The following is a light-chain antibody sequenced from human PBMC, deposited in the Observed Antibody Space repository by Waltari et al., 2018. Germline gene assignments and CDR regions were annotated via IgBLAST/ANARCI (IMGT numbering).Light chain of an antibody. V-gene: IGKV3-20*01. CDR1: QSRRRTW. CDR3: QQYESSVMYT. J-gene: IGKJ2*01. CDR2: GGS. Sequence: VLTQSPGTLSFSPGERATLSCRACQSRRRTWLVCYPQKSGKAPRLHIYGGSSRAAGIPDRFSGSGSGTDFTLTISRLEPEDSAVYCCQQYESSVMYTFGQGTKVEIK.